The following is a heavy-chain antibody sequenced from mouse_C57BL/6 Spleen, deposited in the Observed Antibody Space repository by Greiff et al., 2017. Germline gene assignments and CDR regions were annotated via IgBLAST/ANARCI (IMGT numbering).Heavy chain of an antibody. Sequence: QVQLQQSGPELVKPGASVKISCKASGYAFSSSWLNWVKQRPGKGLEWIGRIYPGDGDTNYNGKFKGKATLTADKSSSTAYMQLSSLTSEDSAVYFCARDGYYVAWFAYWGQGTLVTGSA. CDR2: IYPGDGDT. D-gene: IGHD2-3*01. CDR1: GYAFSSSW. J-gene: IGHJ3*01. CDR3: ARDGYYVAWFAY. V-gene: IGHV1-82*01.